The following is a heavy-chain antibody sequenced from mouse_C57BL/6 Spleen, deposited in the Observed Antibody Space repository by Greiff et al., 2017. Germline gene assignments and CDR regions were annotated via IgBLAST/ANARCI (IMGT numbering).Heavy chain of an antibody. D-gene: IGHD1-1*01. CDR1: GYTFTSYW. Sequence: QVQLQQSGAELVKPGASVKLSCKASGYTFTSYWMHWVKQRPGQGLEWIGMIHPNSGSTNYNEKFKSKATLTVDKSSSTAYMQLSSLTSEDSAVYYCARDYYGSSAWFAYWGPGTLVTVSA. V-gene: IGHV1-64*01. CDR2: IHPNSGST. CDR3: ARDYYGSSAWFAY. J-gene: IGHJ3*01.